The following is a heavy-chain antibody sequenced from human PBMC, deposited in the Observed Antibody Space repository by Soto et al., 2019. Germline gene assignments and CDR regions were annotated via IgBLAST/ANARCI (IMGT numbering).Heavy chain of an antibody. Sequence: GGSLRLSCAASGFTFSSYSMNWVRQAPGKGLEWVAVISYDGSNKYYADSVKGRFTISRDNSKNTLYLQMNSLRAEDTAVYYCAKDLVTGTTNYYYGMDVWGQGTTVTVSS. V-gene: IGHV3-30*18. J-gene: IGHJ6*02. CDR3: AKDLVTGTTNYYYGMDV. D-gene: IGHD1-20*01. CDR1: GFTFSSYS. CDR2: ISYDGSNK.